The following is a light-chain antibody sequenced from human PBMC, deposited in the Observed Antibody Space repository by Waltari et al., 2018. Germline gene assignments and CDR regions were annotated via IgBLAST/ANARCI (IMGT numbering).Light chain of an antibody. V-gene: IGKV2-28*01. CDR2: LGS. Sequence: DIVMTQSPVSLPVTPGEPASISCRSSQRLLHSNGNNYLDWYLQKPGQSPQLLIYLGSNRASGVPDRFSGSGSGTDFTQRINRVEAEDVWVYYCMQSLQALWTFGQGTKVEIK. CDR3: MQSLQALWT. J-gene: IGKJ1*01. CDR1: QRLLHSNGNNY.